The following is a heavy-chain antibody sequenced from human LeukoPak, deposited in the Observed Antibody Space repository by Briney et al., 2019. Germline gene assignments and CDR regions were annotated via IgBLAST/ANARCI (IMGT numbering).Heavy chain of an antibody. Sequence: GGSLRLSFAASGFTFSSYAMHWIRQAPGKGLEWVAVISYDGSNKYYADSVKGRFTISRDNSKNTLYLQMSSLRAEDTAVYYCARAWDYDILTGYLTDYWGQGTLVTVSS. CDR1: GFTFSSYA. CDR3: ARAWDYDILTGYLTDY. D-gene: IGHD3-9*01. CDR2: ISYDGSNK. V-gene: IGHV3-30*04. J-gene: IGHJ4*02.